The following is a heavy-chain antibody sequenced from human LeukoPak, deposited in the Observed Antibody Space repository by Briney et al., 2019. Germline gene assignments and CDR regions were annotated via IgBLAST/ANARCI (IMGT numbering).Heavy chain of an antibody. CDR3: AREIGGTYNWFDP. V-gene: IGHV3-33*01. D-gene: IGHD1-1*01. Sequence: SGGSLRLSCAASGFTFSSYGMHWVRQAPGKGLEWVAVIWYDGSNNYYADSVKGRFTISRDNSKNTLYLQMNSLRAEDTAVYYCAREIGGTYNWFDPWGQGTLVTVSS. J-gene: IGHJ5*02. CDR2: IWYDGSNN. CDR1: GFTFSSYG.